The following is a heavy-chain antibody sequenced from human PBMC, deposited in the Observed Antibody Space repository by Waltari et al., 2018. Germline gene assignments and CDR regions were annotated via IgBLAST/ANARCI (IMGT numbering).Heavy chain of an antibody. CDR1: GGTISRGNDY. CDR2: IYTSGNT. V-gene: IGHV4-61*09. Sequence: QLQLQESGPGLVKASQTLSLTCTVSGGTISRGNDYWSWIRPPAGKALEWIGYIYTSGNTKYIPSLKSRVTISLDTSNNQFSLRLSSVTAADTAVYYCARAGHLALDGLDIWGQGTMVTVSS. D-gene: IGHD3-3*02. CDR3: ARAGHLALDGLDI. J-gene: IGHJ3*02.